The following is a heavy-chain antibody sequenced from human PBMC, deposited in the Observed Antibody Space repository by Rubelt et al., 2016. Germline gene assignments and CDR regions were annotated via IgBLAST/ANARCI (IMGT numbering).Heavy chain of an antibody. CDR2: ISYDGSNK. J-gene: IGHJ6*02. D-gene: IGHD3-10*01. CDR3: AKGGRGVAYYYYGMDV. V-gene: IGHV3-30*14. Sequence: GGGVVQPGRSLRLSCAASGFTFSSYAMHWVRQAPCKGLEWVAVISYDGSNKYYADSVKGRFTISRDNSKNTLYLQMNSLRAEDTAVYYCAKGGRGVAYYYYGMDVWGQGTTVTVSS. CDR1: GFTFSSYA.